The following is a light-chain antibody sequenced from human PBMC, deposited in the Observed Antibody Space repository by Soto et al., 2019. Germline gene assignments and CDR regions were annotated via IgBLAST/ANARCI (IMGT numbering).Light chain of an antibody. Sequence: DIQMTQSPSSLSASVGDRITIXXRASQNINSWLAWYQQKPGRAPKXLIFDASSLESGVPSRFSGSGSGTEFTLTISSLQPDDFATYYCQQYNSYSKTFGQGTKVDIK. CDR2: DAS. V-gene: IGKV1-5*01. CDR3: QQYNSYSKT. J-gene: IGKJ1*01. CDR1: QNINSW.